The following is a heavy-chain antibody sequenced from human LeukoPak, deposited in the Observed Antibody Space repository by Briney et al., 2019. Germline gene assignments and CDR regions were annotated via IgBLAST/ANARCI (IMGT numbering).Heavy chain of an antibody. J-gene: IGHJ4*02. V-gene: IGHV3-66*01. CDR1: GFTVTSNY. CDR3: TRDLSAGMAAAGIVDY. Sequence: PGGSLRLSCAASGFTVTSNYMSWVRQAPGKGLEWVSIIYSGGSTSYADSVKGRFTISRDSSKNTVYLQMNSLKAEDTAVYYCTRDLSAGMAAAGIVDYWGQGTLVTVSS. CDR2: IYSGGST. D-gene: IGHD6-13*01.